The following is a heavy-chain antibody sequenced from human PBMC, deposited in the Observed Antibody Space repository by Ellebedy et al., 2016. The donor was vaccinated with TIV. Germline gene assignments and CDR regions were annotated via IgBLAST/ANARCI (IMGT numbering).Heavy chain of an antibody. CDR3: ARVRVPGAVGAFFFDS. V-gene: IGHV4-34*01. CDR2: MSHSGRT. D-gene: IGHD2-2*01. J-gene: IGHJ4*02. CDR1: GESFSGYF. Sequence: SQTLSLTCVVDGESFSGYFWSWIRQSPGTGLEWIGEMSHSGRTNYNPSLKSRVTMSVDTSKSQFSLILTSVTAADTAVYYCARVRVPGAVGAFFFDSWGPGTLVTVSS.